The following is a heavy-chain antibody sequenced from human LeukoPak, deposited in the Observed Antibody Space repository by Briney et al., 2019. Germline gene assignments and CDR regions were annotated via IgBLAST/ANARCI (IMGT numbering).Heavy chain of an antibody. J-gene: IGHJ4*02. Sequence: GGSLRLSCAASGFTFSSYWMSWVRQAPGEGLEWVANIKEDGSEKYYVDSVKGRFTISRDNAKNSLYLQMNSLRAEDTAMYYCARDYGGNSVYWGQGTLVTVSS. D-gene: IGHD4-23*01. CDR3: ARDYGGNSVY. CDR2: IKEDGSEK. CDR1: GFTFSSYW. V-gene: IGHV3-7*01.